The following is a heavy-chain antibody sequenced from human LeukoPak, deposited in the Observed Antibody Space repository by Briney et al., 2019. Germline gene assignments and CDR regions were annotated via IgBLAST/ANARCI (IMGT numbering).Heavy chain of an antibody. Sequence: ASVKVSCKASGYTFTGYYMHWVRQAPGQGLEWMGRINPNSGGTNYAQKFQGRVTITADESTSTAYMELSSLRSEDTAVYYCARSTSGIAARRFFDYWGQGTLVTVSS. CDR3: ARSTSGIAARRFFDY. CDR1: GYTFTGYY. D-gene: IGHD6-6*01. CDR2: INPNSGGT. V-gene: IGHV1-2*06. J-gene: IGHJ4*02.